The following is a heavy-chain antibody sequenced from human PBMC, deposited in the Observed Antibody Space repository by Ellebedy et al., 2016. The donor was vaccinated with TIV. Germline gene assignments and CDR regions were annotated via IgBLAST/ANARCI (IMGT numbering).Heavy chain of an antibody. Sequence: GESLKISCAASGLIFGTYWMALVRQAPGKGLEWVANIKEDGSEKYYVDSVKGRFTISRDNAKNSVYLQMNTLRAEDTAVYYCARVPLDGAVAGTVEVAFDYWGQGTLVTVSS. CDR2: IKEDGSEK. D-gene: IGHD6-19*01. J-gene: IGHJ4*02. V-gene: IGHV3-7*03. CDR1: GLIFGTYW. CDR3: ARVPLDGAVAGTVEVAFDY.